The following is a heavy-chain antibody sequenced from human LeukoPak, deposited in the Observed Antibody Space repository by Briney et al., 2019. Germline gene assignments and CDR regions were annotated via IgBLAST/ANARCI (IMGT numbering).Heavy chain of an antibody. J-gene: IGHJ4*02. Sequence: GGSLRLSCAASGFTFSSYAMSWVRQAPGKGLEWVSAISGSGGSTYYADSVKGRFTISRDNSKNTLYLQMNSLRAEDTAVYYCAKGTNVLLWFGEFGNRRYQQHGFDYWGQGTLVTVSS. CDR2: ISGSGGST. D-gene: IGHD3-10*01. CDR3: AKGTNVLLWFGEFGNRRYQQHGFDY. V-gene: IGHV3-23*01. CDR1: GFTFSSYA.